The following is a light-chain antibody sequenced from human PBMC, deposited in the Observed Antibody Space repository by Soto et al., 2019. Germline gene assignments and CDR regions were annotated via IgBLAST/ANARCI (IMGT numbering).Light chain of an antibody. CDR1: SSDVGAYNY. J-gene: IGLJ2*01. CDR3: SSYTSSSTPHVV. CDR2: DVS. V-gene: IGLV2-14*01. Sequence: QSALTQPASVSGSPGQSITISCTGTSSDVGAYNYVSWYQQHPGKAPRLMIYDVSNRPSGVSNRFSASKSGNTASLTISGLQAEDEADYYCSSYTSSSTPHVVFGGGTQLTVL.